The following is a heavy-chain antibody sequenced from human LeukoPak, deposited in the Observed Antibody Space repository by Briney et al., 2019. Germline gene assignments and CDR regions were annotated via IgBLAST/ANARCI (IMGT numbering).Heavy chain of an antibody. CDR1: GFTFTNYF. CDR2: INSNTSAT. Sequence: VASVKVSCKASGFTFTNYFLHWVRHTPGQGLEWMAYINSNTSATTYAQKLLGRVTLTTDTSISTTYMDLSRLTSGDTAVYYCARGDALVREVPEYYYDYWGQGTLVTVSS. J-gene: IGHJ4*02. D-gene: IGHD3-10*01. CDR3: ARGDALVREVPEYYYDY. V-gene: IGHV1-2*02.